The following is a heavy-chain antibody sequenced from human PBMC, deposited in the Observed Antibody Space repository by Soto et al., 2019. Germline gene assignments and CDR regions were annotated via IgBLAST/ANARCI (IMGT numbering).Heavy chain of an antibody. CDR3: ARDVVGATFDI. CDR2: IYYSGST. V-gene: IGHV4-59*01. CDR1: GGSISSYY. J-gene: IGHJ3*02. Sequence: QVQLQESGPGLVKPSETLSLTCTVSGGSISSYYWSWIRQPPGKGLEWIGSIYYSGSTNYNPSLKSRGTISVDTSKNQFSLKLISVTAADTAVYYCARDVVGATFDIWGQGTMVTVSS. D-gene: IGHD1-26*01.